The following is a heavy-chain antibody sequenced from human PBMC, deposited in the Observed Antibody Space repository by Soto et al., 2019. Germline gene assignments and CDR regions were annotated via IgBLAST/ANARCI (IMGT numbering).Heavy chain of an antibody. J-gene: IGHJ4*02. V-gene: IGHV1-69*02. CDR2: IIPILGIA. CDR3: ASDYVRTFDY. Sequence: QVQLVQSGAEVKKPGSSVKVSCKASGGTFSSYTISWVRQAPGQGLERMGRIIPILGIANYAQKFQGRVTITADKSTSTAYMELSSLRSEDTAVYYCASDYVRTFDYWGQGTLVTVSS. CDR1: GGTFSSYT. D-gene: IGHD4-17*01.